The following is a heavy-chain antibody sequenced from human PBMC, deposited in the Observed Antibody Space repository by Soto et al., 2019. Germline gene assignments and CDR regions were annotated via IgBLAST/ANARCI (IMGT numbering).Heavy chain of an antibody. CDR3: AKGINYYDSSGDSWFDP. D-gene: IGHD3-22*01. J-gene: IGHJ5*02. CDR2: ISGSGGST. V-gene: IGHV3-23*01. Sequence: PGGSLRLSCAASGFTFSSYAMSWVRQAPGKGLEWVSAISGSGGSTYYADSVKGRFTISRDNSKNTLYLQMNSLRAADTAIYYCAKGINYYDSSGDSWFDPWGQGTLVTVSS. CDR1: GFTFSSYA.